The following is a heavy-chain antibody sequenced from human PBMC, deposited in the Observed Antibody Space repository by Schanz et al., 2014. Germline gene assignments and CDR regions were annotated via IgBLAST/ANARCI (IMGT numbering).Heavy chain of an antibody. V-gene: IGHV3-49*04. J-gene: IGHJ4*02. CDR3: TRALGYYYSHSFDS. CDR2: IRSKASGGTA. Sequence: EVQLVESGGGLVQPERSLRLSCTASGFTFGDYAMSWVRQAPGKGLEWVGFIRSKASGGTAEYVASVKGRFTISRDDSTRIAYLQMNSLKTEDTAVYYCTRALGYYYSHSFDSWGQGTLVTVSS. D-gene: IGHD3-22*01. CDR1: GFTFGDYA.